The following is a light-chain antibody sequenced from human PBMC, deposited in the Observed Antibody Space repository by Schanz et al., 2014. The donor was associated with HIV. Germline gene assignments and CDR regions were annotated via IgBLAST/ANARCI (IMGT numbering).Light chain of an antibody. Sequence: QSALTQPASVSGSPGQSITISCTGTSSDAGGYNYVSWYQQHPGKAPKLMIYDVSNRPSGVSNRFSGSKSGNTASLTISGLQAEDEADYYCSSYTSSSTLVFGGGTKLPVL. CDR2: DVS. CDR3: SSYTSSSTLV. V-gene: IGLV2-14*01. J-gene: IGLJ2*01. CDR1: SSDAGGYNY.